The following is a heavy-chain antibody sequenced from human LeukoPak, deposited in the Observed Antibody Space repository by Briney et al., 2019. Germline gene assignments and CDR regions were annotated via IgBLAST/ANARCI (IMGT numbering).Heavy chain of an antibody. Sequence: TGGSLRLSCAASGFTLSSYWMSWVRQAPGKGLEWVANIKQDGSEKYYVDSVKGRFTISRDNAKNSLYLQMNSLRAEDTAVYYCARELIGPAAGFDYWGQGTLVTVSS. J-gene: IGHJ4*02. CDR1: GFTLSSYW. V-gene: IGHV3-7*01. CDR2: IKQDGSEK. D-gene: IGHD2-2*01. CDR3: ARELIGPAAGFDY.